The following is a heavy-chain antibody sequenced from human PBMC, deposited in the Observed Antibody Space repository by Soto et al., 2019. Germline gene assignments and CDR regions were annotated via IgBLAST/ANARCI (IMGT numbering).Heavy chain of an antibody. J-gene: IGHJ4*02. V-gene: IGHV4-59*01. CDR3: ARGFYDSGSYYTQLDY. CDR1: GGSISSYY. Sequence: KPSETLSLTCSVSGGSISSYYWTWIRQPPGKGLEWIGYIYYSGSTNYNPSLKSRVTISVDTSKNQFSLKLSSVTAADTAMYYCARGFYDSGSYYTQLDYWGLGTLVTVSS. D-gene: IGHD3-10*01. CDR2: IYYSGST.